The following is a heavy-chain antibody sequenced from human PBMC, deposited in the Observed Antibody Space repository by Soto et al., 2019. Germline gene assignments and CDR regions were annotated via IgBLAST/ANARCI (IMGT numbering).Heavy chain of an antibody. Sequence: GGSLRLSCAASGFTFDDYGMHWVRQGPGKGLEWVSGISWNSGSIVYADSVKGRFTISRDNAKNSLYLQLNSLIPEDTALYYCAKDVKPSAGSFSADYWGQGTLVTVSS. V-gene: IGHV3-9*01. J-gene: IGHJ4*02. D-gene: IGHD2-2*01. CDR3: AKDVKPSAGSFSADY. CDR2: ISWNSGSI. CDR1: GFTFDDYG.